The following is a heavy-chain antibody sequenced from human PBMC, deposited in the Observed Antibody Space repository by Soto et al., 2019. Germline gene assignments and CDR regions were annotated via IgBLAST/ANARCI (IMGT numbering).Heavy chain of an antibody. V-gene: IGHV1-69*13. J-gene: IGHJ6*02. D-gene: IGHD3-3*01. CDR3: ATATTYYDFWSGYPRDYYGMDA. CDR1: GGTFSSYA. Sequence: ASVKVSCKASGGTFSSYAISWVRQAPGQGLEWMGGIIPIFGTANYAQKFQGRVTITADESTSTAYMELSSLRSEDTAVYYCATATTYYDFWSGYPRDYYGMDAWGQGTTVTVSS. CDR2: IIPIFGTA.